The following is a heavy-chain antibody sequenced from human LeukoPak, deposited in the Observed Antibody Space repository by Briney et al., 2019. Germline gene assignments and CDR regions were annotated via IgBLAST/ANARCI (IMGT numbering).Heavy chain of an antibody. CDR1: GYTFTSYG. V-gene: IGHV1-18*01. Sequence: ASVKLSCKASGYTFTSYGISWVRQAPGQGPEWMGWISAYNGNTNYAQKLQGRVTMTTDTSRSTAYMELRSLISDDTAVYYCARGVGDDYGIYYYYYMDVWGKGTTVTVSS. D-gene: IGHD4-17*01. CDR3: ARGVGDDYGIYYYYYMDV. CDR2: ISAYNGNT. J-gene: IGHJ6*03.